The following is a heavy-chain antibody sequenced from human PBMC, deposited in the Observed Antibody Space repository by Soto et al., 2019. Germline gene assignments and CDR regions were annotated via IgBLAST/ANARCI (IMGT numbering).Heavy chain of an antibody. CDR3: AAVMVSDYDYVWGSLSFDH. V-gene: IGHV3-23*01. Sequence: VQLLQSGGGLVQPGGTLRLSCAASGFIFATTAMGWVRQAPGKGLEWVSTISGRGVRTYYADSVKGRFTISRGNSKNTVFHEIHSVRADDTAVYFCAAVMVSDYDYVWGSLSFDHWGQGALGTFST. D-gene: IGHD3-16*01. J-gene: IGHJ4*02. CDR1: GFIFATTA. CDR2: ISGRGVRT.